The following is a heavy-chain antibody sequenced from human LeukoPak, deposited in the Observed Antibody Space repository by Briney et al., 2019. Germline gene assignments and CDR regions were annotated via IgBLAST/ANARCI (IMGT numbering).Heavy chain of an antibody. CDR2: ISSSGSTI. CDR3: ARVEMYYGSGSQHFDP. J-gene: IGHJ5*02. V-gene: IGHV3-48*03. Sequence: GGSLRLSCAASGFTFSSYEMNWVRQAPGKGLEWVSYISSSGSTIYYADSVKGRFTISRDNAKNSLYLQMNSLRAEDTAVYYCARVEMYYGSGSQHFDPWGQGTLVTVSS. D-gene: IGHD3-10*01. CDR1: GFTFSSYE.